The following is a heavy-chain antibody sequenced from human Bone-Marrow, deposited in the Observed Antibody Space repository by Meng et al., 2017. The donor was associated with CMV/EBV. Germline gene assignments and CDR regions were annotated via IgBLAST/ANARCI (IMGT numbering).Heavy chain of an antibody. CDR1: GFTFSSYA. CDR2: ISYDGSNK. CDR3: ARAMGPVIVPAAIDY. V-gene: IGHV3-30-3*01. Sequence: GGSLRLSCAASGFTFSSYAMHWVRQAPGKGLEWVAVISYDGSNKNHADSVKGRLTISRDNSKNTLYLKMNSLRAEDTAVYYCARAMGPVIVPAAIDYWGQGTLVTVSS. D-gene: IGHD2-2*01. J-gene: IGHJ4*02.